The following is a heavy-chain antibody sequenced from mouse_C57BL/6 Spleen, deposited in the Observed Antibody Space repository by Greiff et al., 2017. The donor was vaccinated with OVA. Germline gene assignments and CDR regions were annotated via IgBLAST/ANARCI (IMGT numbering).Heavy chain of an antibody. CDR2: INPSSGYT. CDR1: GYTFTSYW. CDR3: ARGGNYYAMDY. V-gene: IGHV1-7*01. D-gene: IGHD2-1*01. J-gene: IGHJ4*01. Sequence: QVHVKQSGAELAKPGASVKLSCKASGYTFTSYWMHWVKQRPGQGLDWIGYINPSSGYTKYNQKFKDKATLPADKSSSTAYMQLSSLTYEDSAVYYCARGGNYYAMDYWGQGTSVTVSS.